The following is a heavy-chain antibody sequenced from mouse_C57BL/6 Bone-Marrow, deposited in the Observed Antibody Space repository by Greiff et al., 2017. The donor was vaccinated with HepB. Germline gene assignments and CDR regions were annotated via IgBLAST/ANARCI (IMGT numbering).Heavy chain of an antibody. CDR3: ARYDGYYAGY. CDR2: IHPNSGST. D-gene: IGHD2-3*01. J-gene: IGHJ2*01. Sequence: VKLVESGAELVKPGASVKLSCKASGYTFTSYWMHWVKQRPGQGLEWIGMIHPNSGSTNYNEKFKSKATLTVDKSSSTAYMQLSSLTSEDSAVYYCARYDGYYAGYWGQGTTLTVSS. V-gene: IGHV1-64*01. CDR1: GYTFTSYW.